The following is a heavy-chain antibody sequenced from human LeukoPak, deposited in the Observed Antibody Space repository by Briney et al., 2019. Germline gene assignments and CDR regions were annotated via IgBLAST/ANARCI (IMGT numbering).Heavy chain of an antibody. Sequence: PSETLSLTCTVSGGSISSSIYYWGWIRQPPGKGLEWIGSIYYSGSTYYNPSLKSRVTISVDTSKNQFSLKLSSVTAADTAVYYCARQYYYDSSGYYLLHYYYYYMDVWGKGTTVTVSS. CDR3: ARQYYYDSSGYYLLHYYYYYMDV. CDR2: IYYSGST. J-gene: IGHJ6*03. V-gene: IGHV4-39*01. D-gene: IGHD3-22*01. CDR1: GGSISSSIYY.